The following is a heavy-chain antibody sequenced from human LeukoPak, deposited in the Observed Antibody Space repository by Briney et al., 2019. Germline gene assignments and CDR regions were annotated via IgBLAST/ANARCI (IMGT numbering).Heavy chain of an antibody. CDR1: GFTFSGSA. CDR2: IRSKANSYAT. V-gene: IGHV3-73*01. Sequence: GGSLRLSCAASGFTFSGSAMHWVRQASGKGLEWVGRIRSKANSYATAYAASVKGRFTISRDGSKNTAYLQMNGLKTEDTAVYYCTLGVLSTSDHYWGQGTLVTVSS. J-gene: IGHJ4*02. D-gene: IGHD3-10*01. CDR3: TLGVLSTSDHY.